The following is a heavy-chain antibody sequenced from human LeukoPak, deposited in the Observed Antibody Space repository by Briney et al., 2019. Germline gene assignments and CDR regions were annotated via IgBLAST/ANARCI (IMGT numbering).Heavy chain of an antibody. CDR3: ARQKSYYDSNGYWQDLGFFDY. D-gene: IGHD3-22*01. CDR1: GGSITGYY. J-gene: IGHJ4*02. Sequence: SETLSLTCAVYGGSITGYYWSWIRQPPGKGLEWLGYIYTYDRERTSYNPSLKSRITISLDTSNRQFSLRLISVTAADTAVYFCARQKSYYDSNGYWQDLGFFDYWGQGALVTVSS. V-gene: IGHV4-4*09. CDR2: IYTYDRERT.